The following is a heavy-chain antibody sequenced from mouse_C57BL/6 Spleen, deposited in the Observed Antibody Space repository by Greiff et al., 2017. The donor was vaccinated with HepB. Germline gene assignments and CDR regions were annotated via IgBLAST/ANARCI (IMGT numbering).Heavy chain of an antibody. CDR1: GYAFSSSW. CDR2: IYPGDGDT. V-gene: IGHV1-82*01. J-gene: IGHJ3*01. Sequence: VQLQQSGPELVKPGASVKISCKASGYAFSSSWMNWVKQRPGKGLEWIGRIYPGDGDTNYNGKFKGKATLTADKYSSTAYMQLSSLTSEDSAVYFWASGMTTVVEPFAYGGQGSLVTVSA. CDR3: ASGMTTVVEPFAY. D-gene: IGHD1-1*01.